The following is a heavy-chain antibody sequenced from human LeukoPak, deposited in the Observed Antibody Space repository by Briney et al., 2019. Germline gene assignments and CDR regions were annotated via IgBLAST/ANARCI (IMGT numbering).Heavy chain of an antibody. V-gene: IGHV3-23*01. CDR2: ISGSGGST. CDR3: AKRDFWSGYSRFDY. D-gene: IGHD3-3*01. Sequence: GGSLRLSCAASGFTFSSYAMSWVRQAPGKGLEWVSAISGSGGSTYYADSVKGRFTVSRDNSKNTLYLQMNSLRAEDTAVYYCAKRDFWSGYSRFDYWAREPRSPSPQ. J-gene: IGHJ4*02. CDR1: GFTFSSYA.